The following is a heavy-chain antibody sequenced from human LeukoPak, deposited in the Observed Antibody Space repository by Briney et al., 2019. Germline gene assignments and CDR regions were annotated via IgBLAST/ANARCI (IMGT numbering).Heavy chain of an antibody. J-gene: IGHJ6*03. CDR2: IRCDGSNK. D-gene: IGHD3-3*01. Sequence: PGGSLRLSCAASGFTFSSFGMHWVRPAPGKGVEWVAFIRCDGSNKYYADSVKGRFPLSRDNSKNTLYMQMSSLRAEDTAVYYCAKGPGFWRGYDDYYMDVWGKGTTVTVSS. CDR1: GFTFSSFG. V-gene: IGHV3-30*02. CDR3: AKGPGFWRGYDDYYMDV.